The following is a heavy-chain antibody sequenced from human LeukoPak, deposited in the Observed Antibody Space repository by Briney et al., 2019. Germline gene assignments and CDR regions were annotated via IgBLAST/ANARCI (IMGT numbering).Heavy chain of an antibody. V-gene: IGHV3-23*01. CDR3: ARDQTSNS. Sequence: GGSLRLSCAASGFTFSTYAISWVRQTPGKGLEWVSAVSGGGDYTYYADSVRGRFTISRDDAKNSLYLQMNSLRAEDTAVYYCARDQTSNSWGQGTLVTVSS. CDR1: GFTFSTYA. CDR2: VSGGGDYT. J-gene: IGHJ4*02.